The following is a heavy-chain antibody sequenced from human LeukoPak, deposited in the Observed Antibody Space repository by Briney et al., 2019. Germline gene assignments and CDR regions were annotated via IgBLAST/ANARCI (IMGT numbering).Heavy chain of an antibody. V-gene: IGHV1-2*02. Sequence: ASVKVSCKASGYPFTGYYIQWVRQAPGQGLEWMGWINPNSGGTNYAQKFQGRVTMTSDTSITTAYMDLSRLTSDDTAVYYCAREISDYASAYWGQGTLVTVSS. J-gene: IGHJ4*02. CDR3: AREISDYASAY. CDR1: GYPFTGYY. D-gene: IGHD4-17*01. CDR2: INPNSGGT.